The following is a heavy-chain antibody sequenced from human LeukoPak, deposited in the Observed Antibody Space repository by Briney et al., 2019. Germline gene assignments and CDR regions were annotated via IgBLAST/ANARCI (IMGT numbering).Heavy chain of an antibody. Sequence: GGSLRLSCAASGFTFSGYAMSWVRQAPGKGLEWVSAISGSGGSTYYADSVKGRITISRDNSKNTLNLQMSSLRAEDTAVYYCAKDPEYSSAWYLDYWGQGTLVTVSS. CDR2: ISGSGGST. J-gene: IGHJ4*02. CDR1: GFTFSGYA. D-gene: IGHD6-19*01. CDR3: AKDPEYSSAWYLDY. V-gene: IGHV3-23*01.